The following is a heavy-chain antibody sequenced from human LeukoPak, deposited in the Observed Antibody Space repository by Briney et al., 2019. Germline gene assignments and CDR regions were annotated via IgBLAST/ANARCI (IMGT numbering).Heavy chain of an antibody. D-gene: IGHD2-15*01. CDR3: AAQDVNWFDP. Sequence: LRLSCAASGFTFSDYYWSWIRQHPGKGLEWIGYIYYSGSTYYNPSLKSRVTISVDTSKNQFSLKLSSVTAADTAVYYCAAQDVNWFDPWGQGTLVTVSS. J-gene: IGHJ5*02. V-gene: IGHV4-31*02. CDR2: IYYSGST. CDR1: GFTFSDYY.